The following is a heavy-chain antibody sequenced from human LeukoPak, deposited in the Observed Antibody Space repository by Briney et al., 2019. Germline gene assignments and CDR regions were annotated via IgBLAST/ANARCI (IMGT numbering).Heavy chain of an antibody. CDR3: AKVPSSGWYPDY. V-gene: IGHV3-23*01. J-gene: IGHJ4*02. CDR1: GFTFSSYA. CDR2: ITGNGGST. Sequence: GGSLRLSCAASGFTFSSYAMHWVRQAPGKGLEWVSAITGNGGSTYHADSVKGRFTISRDNSKNTLYLQMNSLRAEDTAVYYCAKVPSSGWYPDYWGQGTLVTVSS. D-gene: IGHD6-19*01.